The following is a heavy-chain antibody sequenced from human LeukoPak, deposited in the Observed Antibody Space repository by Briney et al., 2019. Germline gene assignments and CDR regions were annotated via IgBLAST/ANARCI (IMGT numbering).Heavy chain of an antibody. CDR2: TYYRSKWYN. Sequence: SQTLSLTCAISGDSVSSNSAAWNWIRQSPSRGLEWLGRTYYRSKWYNDYAVSVKSRITINPDTSKNQFSLKLSSVTAADTAVYYCARRALGYSYGTFDYWGQGTLVTVSS. V-gene: IGHV6-1*01. J-gene: IGHJ4*02. CDR3: ARRALGYSYGTFDY. CDR1: GDSVSSNSAA. D-gene: IGHD5-18*01.